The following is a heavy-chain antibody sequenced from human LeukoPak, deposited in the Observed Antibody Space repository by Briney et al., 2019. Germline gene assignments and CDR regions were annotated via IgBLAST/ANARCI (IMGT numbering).Heavy chain of an antibody. D-gene: IGHD3-9*01. V-gene: IGHV1-18*04. J-gene: IGHJ4*02. CDR3: ARVSNYDILTGER. Sequence: ASVKVSCKASGYTFTSYGISGVGQAPGQGGEWTGWISAYNGNTKYAQKLQGRVTMTTDTSTSTAYMELRSLRSDDTAVYYCARVSNYDILTGERWGQGTLVTVSS. CDR2: ISAYNGNT. CDR1: GYTFTSYG.